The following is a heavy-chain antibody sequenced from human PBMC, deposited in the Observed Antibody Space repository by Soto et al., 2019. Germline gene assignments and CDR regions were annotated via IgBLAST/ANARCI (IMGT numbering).Heavy chain of an antibody. CDR3: ARDYYGSGSYFY. J-gene: IGHJ4*02. D-gene: IGHD3-10*01. CDR1: GYTFTSYA. V-gene: IGHV1-3*01. CDR2: INAGNGNT. Sequence: QVQLVQSGAEVKKPGASVKVSCKASGYTFTSYAMHWVRQAPGQRLEWMGWINAGNGNTKYSQKFQGRVTINRDTSASTAYMELSSLRSEDTAVYYCARDYYGSGSYFYWGQGTLVTVSS.